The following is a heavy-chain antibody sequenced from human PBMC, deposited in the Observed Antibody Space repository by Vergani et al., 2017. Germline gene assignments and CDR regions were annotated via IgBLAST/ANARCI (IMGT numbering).Heavy chain of an antibody. D-gene: IGHD5-12*01. CDR3: ARWVYGGYGVGYYFDY. Sequence: QVQLQESGPGLVKPSQTLSLTCTVSGGSISSGSYYWSWIRQPPGKGLEWIGYIYYSGSTNYNPSLKSRVTISVDTSKNQFSLKLSSVTAADTAVYYCARWVYGGYGVGYYFDYWGQGTLVTVSS. CDR2: IYYSGST. J-gene: IGHJ4*02. V-gene: IGHV4-61*01. CDR1: GGSISSGSYY.